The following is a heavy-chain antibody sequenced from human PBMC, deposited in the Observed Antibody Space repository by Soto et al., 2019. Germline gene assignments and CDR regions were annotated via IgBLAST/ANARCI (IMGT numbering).Heavy chain of an antibody. Sequence: EVQLVESGGGLVQPGGSLKVSCAASGFTFSGSAIHWVRQASGKGLEWVGRIRSKANSYATAYGASVKGRFTISRDDSKNTAYPQMNSLKTEDTAVYYCTRRITAAAGDYWGQGTLVTVSS. CDR3: TRRITAAAGDY. CDR2: IRSKANSYAT. J-gene: IGHJ4*02. V-gene: IGHV3-73*02. CDR1: GFTFSGSA. D-gene: IGHD6-13*01.